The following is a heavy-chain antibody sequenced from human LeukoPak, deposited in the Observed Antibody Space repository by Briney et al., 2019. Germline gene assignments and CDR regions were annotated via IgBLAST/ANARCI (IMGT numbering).Heavy chain of an antibody. CDR1: QCTFHTYA. D-gene: IGHD1-14*01. Sequence: GGSLRLSCVASQCTFHTYALCWGCQRPGGGAEWGSMISSSGETTDYAESVKGRFIISRDNTKNPLSLQLESPTVGETAIYYCAKDPRAMGRYFFDDWGQGTLVIVSS. CDR3: AKDPRAMGRYFFDD. J-gene: IGHJ4*01. CDR2: ISSSGETT. V-gene: IGHV3-23*01.